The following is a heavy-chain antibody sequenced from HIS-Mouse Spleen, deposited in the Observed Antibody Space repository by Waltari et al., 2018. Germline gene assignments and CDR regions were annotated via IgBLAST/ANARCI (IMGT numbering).Heavy chain of an antibody. J-gene: IGHJ5*02. CDR1: GYTFTSYG. CDR3: ARSESRFLEWLDWFDP. D-gene: IGHD3-3*01. Sequence: QVQLVQSGAEVKKPGASVKVSCKASGYTFTSYGISWVREAPEQGLEWMGWISADNGNTNYAQKLQGSVTMTTDTSTSTDYMELRSLRSDDTAVYYCARSESRFLEWLDWFDPWGQGTLVTVSS. V-gene: IGHV1-18*01. CDR2: ISADNGNT.